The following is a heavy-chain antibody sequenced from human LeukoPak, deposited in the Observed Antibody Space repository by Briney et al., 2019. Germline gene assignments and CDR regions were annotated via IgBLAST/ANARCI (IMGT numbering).Heavy chain of an antibody. CDR2: IYSGGST. J-gene: IGHJ5*02. D-gene: IGHD5-12*01. Sequence: GGSLRLSCAASGFTVSSNYMSWVRQAPGKGLEWVSVIYSGGSTYYADSVKGRFTISRDNSKNTLYLQMNSLRAEDTAVYYCARTAYSGYDHDGWFDPWGQGTLVTVSS. CDR3: ARTAYSGYDHDGWFDP. V-gene: IGHV3-53*01. CDR1: GFTVSSNY.